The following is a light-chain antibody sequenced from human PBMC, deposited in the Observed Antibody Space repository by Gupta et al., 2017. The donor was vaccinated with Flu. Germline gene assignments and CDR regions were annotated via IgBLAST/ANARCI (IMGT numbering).Light chain of an antibody. CDR3: VSTDSSGNHRV. Sequence: SSELPQPPSVSVAPGQTARITRSGDALPKKYAYWYQQRSGHAPVLVIYEDNKRPSGIPTRFSGSSSGTMASLTISAAQGEDEADYYCVSTDSSGNHRVFGGGTKLTVL. V-gene: IGLV3-10*01. J-gene: IGLJ3*02. CDR1: ALPKKY. CDR2: EDN.